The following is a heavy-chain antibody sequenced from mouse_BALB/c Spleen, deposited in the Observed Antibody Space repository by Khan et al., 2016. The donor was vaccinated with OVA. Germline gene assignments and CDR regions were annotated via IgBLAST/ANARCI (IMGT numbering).Heavy chain of an antibody. D-gene: IGHD3-2*02. CDR1: GYIFTSYW. CDR3: AREEALYYCDY. V-gene: IGHV1-76*01. CDR2: LYPGTDNT. J-gene: IGHJ2*01. Sequence: VQLQQSGAELVRPGASVKLSCKTSGYIFTSYWIHWVKQRSGQGLEWIARLYPGTDNTYYNEKLKDKAPLTADKSSSPAYMQLSSMTSEASDVYFWAREEALYYCDYGGQGTTLTVSS.